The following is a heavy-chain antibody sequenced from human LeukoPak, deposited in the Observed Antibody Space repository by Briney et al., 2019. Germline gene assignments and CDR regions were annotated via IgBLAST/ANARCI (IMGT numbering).Heavy chain of an antibody. D-gene: IGHD2-2*01. CDR2: IYYSGST. Sequence: SETLSLTCTVSGGSISSSSYYWGWIRQPPGKGLEWIGSIYYSGSTYYNPSLKSRVTISVDTSKNQSSLKLSSVTAADTAVYYCARTHIVVVPAATAVLDYWGQGTLVTVSS. CDR3: ARTHIVVVPAATAVLDY. J-gene: IGHJ4*02. V-gene: IGHV4-39*07. CDR1: GGSISSSSYY.